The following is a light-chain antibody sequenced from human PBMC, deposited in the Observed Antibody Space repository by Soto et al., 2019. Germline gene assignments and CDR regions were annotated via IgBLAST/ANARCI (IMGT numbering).Light chain of an antibody. V-gene: IGKV3-11*01. CDR2: DAS. CDR3: QQRSNWPPVLT. Sequence: EIVLTQSPATLSLSPWERVTLSCRASQSVSSYLAWYQQKPGQAPRLLIYDASNRATGIPARFSGSGSGTDFTLTISSLEPEDFAVYYCQQRSNWPPVLTFGQGTRLEIK. J-gene: IGKJ5*01. CDR1: QSVSSY.